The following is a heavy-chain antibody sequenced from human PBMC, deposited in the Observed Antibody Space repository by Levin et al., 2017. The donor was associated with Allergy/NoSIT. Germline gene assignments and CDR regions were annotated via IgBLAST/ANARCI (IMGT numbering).Heavy chain of an antibody. J-gene: IGHJ5*01. CDR2: INRNSGGT. CDR1: EYSFTDYH. V-gene: IGHV1-2*02. CDR3: AQGDSWFDS. Sequence: VASVKVSCKGSEYSFTDYHMHWVRQAPGQRLEWMGWINRNSGGTSYAQKFQGRVTMTRDRSISTAYMELSRLTSDDTAVYYCAQGDSWFDSWGQGTLVTVSS.